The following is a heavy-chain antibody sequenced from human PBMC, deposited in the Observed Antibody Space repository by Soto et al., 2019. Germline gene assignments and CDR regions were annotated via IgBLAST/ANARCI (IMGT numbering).Heavy chain of an antibody. J-gene: IGHJ6*02. CDR3: AKRRVVPTARYYYYGLDV. CDR1: GGSISSVGYY. CDR2: IYYSGTT. V-gene: IGHV4-39*01. Sequence: QVRLQESGPGLVKPSETLSLTCTVSGGSISSVGYYWVWIRQPPGKGLEWIGSIYYSGTTDYNPSLTSRVTIYADTSQNRFSLNLSAVTAADTAVSYCAKRRVVPTARYYYYGLDVWGQGTTVTVS. D-gene: IGHD2-2*01.